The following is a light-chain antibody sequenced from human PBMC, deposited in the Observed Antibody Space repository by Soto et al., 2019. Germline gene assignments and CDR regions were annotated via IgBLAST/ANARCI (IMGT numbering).Light chain of an antibody. CDR2: AAS. Sequence: DIQMTQSPSSLSASVGDRVTITCRASQSISSYLNWYQQKPGKAPKLLIYAASSLQSGVPSRFSGSGSGTDFTLTISSLQPEDFATYYCQQSYSTHQALTFGGGTKVEI. CDR1: QSISSY. CDR3: QQSYSTHQALT. V-gene: IGKV1-39*01. J-gene: IGKJ4*01.